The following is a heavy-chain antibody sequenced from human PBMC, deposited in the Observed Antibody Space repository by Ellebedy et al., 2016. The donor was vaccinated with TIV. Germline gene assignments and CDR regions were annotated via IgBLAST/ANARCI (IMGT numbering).Heavy chain of an antibody. CDR1: GFIFPNHG. CDR3: ARDSCGSPTCLDL. Sequence: GGSLRLSXGASGFIFPNHGMHWVRQAPGKGLEWVAAIDYAGGSQNYYIDSLMGRFTISRDNSHVYLQMNNLRAEDTALYYCARDSCGSPTCLDLWGQGTLVTVSS. D-gene: IGHD2-2*01. V-gene: IGHV3-30*12. CDR2: IDYAGGSQN. J-gene: IGHJ5*02.